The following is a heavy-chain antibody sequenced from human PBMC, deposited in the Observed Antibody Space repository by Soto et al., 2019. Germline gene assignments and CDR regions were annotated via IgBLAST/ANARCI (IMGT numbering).Heavy chain of an antibody. D-gene: IGHD3-10*01. J-gene: IGHJ6*02. CDR3: AGLYGSGSHMDV. Sequence: SVTLSLTCTVSGGSVNSGSYYWSWNRQPPGKGLEWIGYIYYSGSTNYNPSLKSRVTISVDTSKNQFSLKLSSVTAADTAVYYCAGLYGSGSHMDVWGQGTTVTVSS. CDR2: IYYSGST. CDR1: GGSVNSGSYY. V-gene: IGHV4-61*01.